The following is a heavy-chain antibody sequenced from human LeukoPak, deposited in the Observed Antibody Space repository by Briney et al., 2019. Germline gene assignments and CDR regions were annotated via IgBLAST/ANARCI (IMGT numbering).Heavy chain of an antibody. Sequence: PSETLSLTCTVSGGSISSYYWSWIRQPPGKGLEWIGYIYYRGSTNYNPSLKSRVTISVDTSKNQFSLKLSSVTAADTAVYYCAREMVTYCSSTSCRTLDYWGQGTLVTVSS. CDR1: GGSISSYY. CDR2: IYYRGST. V-gene: IGHV4-59*01. CDR3: AREMVTYCSSTSCRTLDY. J-gene: IGHJ4*02. D-gene: IGHD2-2*01.